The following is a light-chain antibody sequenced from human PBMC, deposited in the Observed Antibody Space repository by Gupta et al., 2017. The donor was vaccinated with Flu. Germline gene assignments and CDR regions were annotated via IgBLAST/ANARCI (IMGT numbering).Light chain of an antibody. CDR2: DTS. V-gene: IGLV8-61*01. J-gene: IGLJ3*02. Sequence: QPVLTQGPSFSVSPGGTVTLTCGLTSGSVAASHFPTWHRQTPGQPPRPLIYDTSTRSSSVPDRFSGSIRGSKAALTITGAQADDESDYYCVLDRGDGIWVFGGGTKLTVL. CDR1: SGSVAASHF. CDR3: VLDRGDGIWV.